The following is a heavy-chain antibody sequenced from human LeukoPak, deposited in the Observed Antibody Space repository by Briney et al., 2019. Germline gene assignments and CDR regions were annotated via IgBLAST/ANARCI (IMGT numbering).Heavy chain of an antibody. D-gene: IGHD1-26*01. Sequence: GGSLRLSCAASGFTFSTYNMNWVRQAPGKGLEWVSSISSSSNYIYYADSVKGRFTISRDNAKKSLYLQMNSLRAEDTDVYYCARDVGASAPDALDIWGQGTMVTVSS. J-gene: IGHJ3*02. CDR3: ARDVGASAPDALDI. V-gene: IGHV3-21*01. CDR1: GFTFSTYN. CDR2: ISSSSNYI.